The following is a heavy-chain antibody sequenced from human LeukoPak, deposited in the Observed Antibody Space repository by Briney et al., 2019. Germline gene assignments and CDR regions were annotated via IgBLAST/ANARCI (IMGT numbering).Heavy chain of an antibody. CDR3: ARGLMAEWLFNY. CDR1: GYTFTSYD. D-gene: IGHD3-3*01. Sequence: ASVKVSCKASGYTFTSYDINWVRQATGQGLEWMGWMNPNSGNTGYAQKFQGRGTMTRNTSISTAYMELSSLRSEDTAVYYCARGLMAEWLFNYWGQGTLVTVSS. J-gene: IGHJ4*02. CDR2: MNPNSGNT. V-gene: IGHV1-8*01.